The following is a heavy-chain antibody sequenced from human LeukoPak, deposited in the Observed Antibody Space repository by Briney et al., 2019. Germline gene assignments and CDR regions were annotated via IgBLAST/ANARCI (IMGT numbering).Heavy chain of an antibody. CDR2: IIPIFGTA. Sequence: SVKVSCKASGGTFISYAISWVRQAPGQGLDWMGGIIPIFGTANYVQKSQGRVTITADESTSTDYIELSSLRSEDTAVYYCARVYDYVWGSPLSAFDIWGQGTMVTVSS. J-gene: IGHJ3*02. V-gene: IGHV1-69*01. D-gene: IGHD3-16*01. CDR1: GGTFISYA. CDR3: ARVYDYVWGSPLSAFDI.